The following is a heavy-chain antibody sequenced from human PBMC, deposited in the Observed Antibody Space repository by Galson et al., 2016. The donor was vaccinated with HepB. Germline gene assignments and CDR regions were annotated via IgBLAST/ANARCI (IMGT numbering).Heavy chain of an antibody. D-gene: IGHD3-3*01. Sequence: SLRLSCAASGFTFGSFVMTWVRQPPGQGLEWVSAISGKGDNTYYTDSVKGRFTISRDNSKNTLYLQMNGVRAEDTAVYFCAKDYSPDFWSGYRSEYYYGMGVWGQGTTVTVSS. J-gene: IGHJ6*02. V-gene: IGHV3-23*01. CDR3: AKDYSPDFWSGYRSEYYYGMGV. CDR2: ISGKGDNT. CDR1: GFTFGSFV.